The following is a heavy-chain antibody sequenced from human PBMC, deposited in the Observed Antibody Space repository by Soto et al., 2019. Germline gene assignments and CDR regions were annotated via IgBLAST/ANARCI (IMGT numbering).Heavy chain of an antibody. CDR2: IYWDDDK. Sequence: QITLKESGPTLVKPTQTLTLTCTFSGFSLSTSGVGVGWIRQPPGKALEWLALIYWDDDKRYSPSLKSRLTITKDTSKNQVVLTMTNMDPVDTATYYCARSSLRLVDWLSYYYYYMDVWGKGTTVTVSS. CDR1: GFSLSTSGVG. CDR3: ARSSLRLVDWLSYYYYYMDV. J-gene: IGHJ6*03. V-gene: IGHV2-5*02. D-gene: IGHD3-9*01.